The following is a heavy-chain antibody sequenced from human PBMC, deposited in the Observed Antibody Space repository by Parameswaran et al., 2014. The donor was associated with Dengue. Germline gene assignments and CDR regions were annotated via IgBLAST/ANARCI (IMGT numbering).Heavy chain of an antibody. CDR2: IYYIGST. J-gene: IGHJ3*01. Sequence: ASETLSLTYTVSGGSISSYYWSWIRQPPGKGLEWIGYIYYIGSTNYNPSLKSRVTISIDTSKNQFSLKLRSVTAADTAVYYCARDNYGSGIAAFDLWGQGTMVTVSS. CDR1: GGSISSYY. CDR3: ARDNYGSGIAAFDL. D-gene: IGHD3-10*01. V-gene: IGHV4-59*13.